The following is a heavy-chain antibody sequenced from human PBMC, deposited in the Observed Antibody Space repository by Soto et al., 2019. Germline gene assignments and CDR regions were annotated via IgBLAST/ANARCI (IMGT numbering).Heavy chain of an antibody. D-gene: IGHD3-16*01. CDR1: GGTFSTYT. J-gene: IGHJ5*02. V-gene: IGHV1-69*04. CDR2: IIPIIGII. Sequence: SVKVSCKASGGTFSTYTITWVRQAPGQGLEWMGRIIPIIGIINYAQKFQGRVTISADKFTGTAYMELTGLRSEDTAVYYCAGDPDSHYNDSHASSYPWGQGTLVTVSS. CDR3: AGDPDSHYNDSHASSYP.